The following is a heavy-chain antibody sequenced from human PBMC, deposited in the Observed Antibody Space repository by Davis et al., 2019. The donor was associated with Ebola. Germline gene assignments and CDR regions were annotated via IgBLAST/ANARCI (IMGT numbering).Heavy chain of an antibody. CDR2: IKSDGST. CDR1: GFTFSSYT. J-gene: IGHJ6*04. V-gene: IGHV3-74*01. Sequence: GESLKISCAASGFTFSSYTMNWVRQAPGKGLVWVSRIKSDGSTIYADSVKGRFTISRDNAKNTLYLQMNSLRVEDTAVYYCVRDGIATFGKVKYYYGMDVWGKGTTVTVSS. CDR3: VRDGIATFGKVKYYYGMDV. D-gene: IGHD6-13*01.